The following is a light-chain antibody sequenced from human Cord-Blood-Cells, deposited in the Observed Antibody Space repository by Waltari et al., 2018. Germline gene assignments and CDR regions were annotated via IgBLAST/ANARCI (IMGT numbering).Light chain of an antibody. V-gene: IGLV1-40*01. CDR3: QSYDSSLSGSVV. CDR1: RSHLGTGSA. Sequence: SVLTHPPPVSGAPGQRVPIPCTGSRSHLGTGSAVTRSQSPPGTAPKLLIFGNRNRPSGVPDRFSGSKSGTSASLAITGLQAEDEADYYCQSYDSSLSGSVVFGGGTKLTVL. J-gene: IGLJ2*01. CDR2: GNR.